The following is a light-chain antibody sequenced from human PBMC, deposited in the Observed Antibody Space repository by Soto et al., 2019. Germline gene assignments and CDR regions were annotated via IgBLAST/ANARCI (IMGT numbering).Light chain of an antibody. CDR3: QHTFRSPRR. CDR2: DAS. V-gene: IGKV1-33*01. CDR1: QDISNY. Sequence: IPLTPSPSSLSASLRSRFTISFHSSQDISNYLNWYQQKPGKAPKLLIYDASNLETGVPSRFSGSGSGTDFTLTIRNLQPEDFAIYYCQHTFRSPRRFGQGTKVDNK. J-gene: IGKJ1*01.